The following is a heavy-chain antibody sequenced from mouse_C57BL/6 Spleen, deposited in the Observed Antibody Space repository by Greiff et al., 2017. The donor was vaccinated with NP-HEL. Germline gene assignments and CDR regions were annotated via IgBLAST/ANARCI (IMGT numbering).Heavy chain of an antibody. V-gene: IGHV1-69*01. CDR3: ARWITTDYFDY. Sequence: QVQLKQPGAELVMPGASVKLSCKASGYTFTSYWMHWVKQRPGQGLEWIGEIDPSDSYTNYNQKFKGKSTLTVDKSSSTAYMQLSSLTSEDSAVYYCARWITTDYFDYWGQGTTLTVSS. CDR2: IDPSDSYT. D-gene: IGHD1-1*01. CDR1: GYTFTSYW. J-gene: IGHJ2*01.